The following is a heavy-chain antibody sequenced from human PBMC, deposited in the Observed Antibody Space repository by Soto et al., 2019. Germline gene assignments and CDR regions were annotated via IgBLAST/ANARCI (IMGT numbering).Heavy chain of an antibody. CDR3: ASTDRFDY. V-gene: IGHV3-48*01. Sequence: ESGGGLVQPGGSLRLSCAASGFTFSTYSMSWVRQAPGKGLEWVSYICSGSRTIYYADSVKGRFTISRDNAKNSLFLQMNSLRAEDTAVYFCASTDRFDYWGQGTLVTVSS. CDR1: GFTFSTYS. J-gene: IGHJ4*02. CDR2: ICSGSRTI.